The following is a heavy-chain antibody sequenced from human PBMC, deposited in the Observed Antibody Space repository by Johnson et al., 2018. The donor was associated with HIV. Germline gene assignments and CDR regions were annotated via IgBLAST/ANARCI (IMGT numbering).Heavy chain of an antibody. CDR3: ARDPGGSLGAFDI. CDR2: IRYDGSNK. D-gene: IGHD1-26*01. CDR1: GFTFNTYG. Sequence: QVQLVESGGGVVQPGGSLRLSCAASGFTFNTYGMDWVRQAPGKGLEWVAFIRYDGSNKYYADSVKGRFTISRDNSKNTLYLQMNSLRAEDTAVYYCARDPGGSLGAFDIWGQGTIVTVSS. V-gene: IGHV3-30*02. J-gene: IGHJ3*02.